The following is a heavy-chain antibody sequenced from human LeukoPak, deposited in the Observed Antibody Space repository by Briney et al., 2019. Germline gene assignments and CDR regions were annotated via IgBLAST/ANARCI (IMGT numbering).Heavy chain of an antibody. D-gene: IGHD5-12*01. Sequence: GGSLRLSCAASGFTFSSYGMSWVRQAPGKGLEWVSAISGSGGSTYCADSVKGRFTISRDNSKNTLYLQMNSLRAEDTAVYYCARDGPSGYDWDERYYFDYWGQGTLVTVSS. CDR2: ISGSGGST. CDR1: GFTFSSYG. J-gene: IGHJ4*02. V-gene: IGHV3-23*01. CDR3: ARDGPSGYDWDERYYFDY.